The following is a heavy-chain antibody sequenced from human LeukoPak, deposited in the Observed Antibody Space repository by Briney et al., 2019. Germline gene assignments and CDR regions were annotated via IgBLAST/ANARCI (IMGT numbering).Heavy chain of an antibody. Sequence: PGGSLRLSCAASGFTFSSFSMHWVRQAPGTGLECVAYINNSGNIIYYADSVKGRFAISRDNAKNSVYLQMNSLRDGVTAVYYCVRGYFYYMDVWGKGTTVTVSS. V-gene: IGHV3-48*02. CDR2: INNSGNII. J-gene: IGHJ6*03. CDR1: GFTFSSFS. CDR3: VRGYFYYMDV. D-gene: IGHD2-21*01.